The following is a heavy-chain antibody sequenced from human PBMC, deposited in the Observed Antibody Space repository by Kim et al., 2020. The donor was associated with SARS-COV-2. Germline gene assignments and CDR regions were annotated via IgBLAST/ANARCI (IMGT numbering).Heavy chain of an antibody. D-gene: IGHD4-17*01. CDR3: ARELPDDYGDYGDYFDD. J-gene: IGHJ4*02. Sequence: VKGRFTISRDNAKNSLYLQMNSLRAEDTAVYYCARELPDDYGDYGDYFDDWGQGTLVTVSS. V-gene: IGHV3-11*06.